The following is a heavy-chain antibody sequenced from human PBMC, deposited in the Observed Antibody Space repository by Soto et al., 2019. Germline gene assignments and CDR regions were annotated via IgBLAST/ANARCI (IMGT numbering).Heavy chain of an antibody. CDR1: GFTFNSFA. D-gene: IGHD6-13*01. V-gene: IGHV3-23*01. Sequence: EIQLLESGGDLAQPGGSLRLSCAVSGFTFNSFAMSWVRQAPGKGLEWVSMIGGSGSSTYYADSVKGRFTISTDNSKHTLYPLMRSLKAKESAVYSCTKNKGQQLISYFDHWGQASLVTVSS. J-gene: IGHJ4*02. CDR2: IGGSGSST. CDR3: TKNKGQQLISYFDH.